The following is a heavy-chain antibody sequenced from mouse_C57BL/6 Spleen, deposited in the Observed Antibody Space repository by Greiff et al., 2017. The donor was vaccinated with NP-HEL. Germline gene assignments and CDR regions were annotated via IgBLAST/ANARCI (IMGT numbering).Heavy chain of an antibody. J-gene: IGHJ4*01. Sequence: SGPGLVQPSQSLSITCTVSGFSLTSYGVHWVRQSPGKGLEWLGVIWSGGSTDYNAAFISRLSISKDNSKSQVFFKMNSLQADDTAIYYCARAVTTLYYYAMDYWGQGTSVTVSS. CDR2: IWSGGST. D-gene: IGHD2-1*01. CDR1: GFSLTSYG. CDR3: ARAVTTLYYYAMDY. V-gene: IGHV2-2*01.